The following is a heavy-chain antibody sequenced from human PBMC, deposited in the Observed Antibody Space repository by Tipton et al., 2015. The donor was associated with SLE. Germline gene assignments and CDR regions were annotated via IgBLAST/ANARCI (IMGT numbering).Heavy chain of an antibody. CDR3: ARDKYCTGGSCFDWYFDV. D-gene: IGHD2-15*01. Sequence: TLSLTCAVYGGSFSGHYWSWIRQPPGKGLEWIGEINQSGSTNYNPSLKSRVTISVDTSENQFSLKLSSVSAADTAVYYCARDKYCTGGSCFDWYFDVWGRGTLVTVSS. J-gene: IGHJ2*01. V-gene: IGHV4-34*01. CDR2: INQSGST. CDR1: GGSFSGHY.